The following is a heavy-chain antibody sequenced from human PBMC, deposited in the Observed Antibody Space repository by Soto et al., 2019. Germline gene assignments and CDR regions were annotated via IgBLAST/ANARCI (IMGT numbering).Heavy chain of an antibody. D-gene: IGHD3-22*01. CDR1: GFSVSHSY. CDR3: AKVYSDSSEAKTAIFDY. V-gene: IGHV3-66*02. Sequence: GGSLRLSCAASGFSVSHSYMSWVRQAPGKGLVWVSVIYSGGSTYYAESVKGRFTIFRDSSKNTLYLQMNSLRAEDTAVYYCAKVYSDSSEAKTAIFDYWGQGTLVTVSS. CDR2: IYSGGST. J-gene: IGHJ4*02.